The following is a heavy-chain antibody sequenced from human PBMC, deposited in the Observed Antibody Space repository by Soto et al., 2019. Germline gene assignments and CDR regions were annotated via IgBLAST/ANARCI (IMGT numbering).Heavy chain of an antibody. J-gene: IGHJ6*02. CDR3: AKDHNAYRGGLWGAFGYYYYGMDV. CDR1: GFTFSSYG. V-gene: IGHV3-30*18. CDR2: ISYDGSNK. D-gene: IGHD2-21*01. Sequence: QVQLVESGGGVVQPGRSLRLSCAASGFTFSSYGMHWVRQAPGKGLEWVAVISYDGSNKYYADSVKGRFTISRDNSKNTLYLQMNSLRAEDTAVYYCAKDHNAYRGGLWGAFGYYYYGMDVWGQGTTVTVSS.